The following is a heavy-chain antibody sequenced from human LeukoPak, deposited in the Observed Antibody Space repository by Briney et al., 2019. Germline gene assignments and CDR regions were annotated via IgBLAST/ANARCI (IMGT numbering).Heavy chain of an antibody. J-gene: IGHJ6*03. Sequence: GGSLRLSCAASGFTFSSYSMNWVRQAPGKGLEWVSSISSSTSYIYYADSVKGRFTISRDNAKNSLYLQMNSLRVEDTAVYYCAKERGYSYGPLDYYYYMDVWGKGTTVTVSS. V-gene: IGHV3-21*01. CDR1: GFTFSSYS. D-gene: IGHD5-18*01. CDR2: ISSSTSYI. CDR3: AKERGYSYGPLDYYYYMDV.